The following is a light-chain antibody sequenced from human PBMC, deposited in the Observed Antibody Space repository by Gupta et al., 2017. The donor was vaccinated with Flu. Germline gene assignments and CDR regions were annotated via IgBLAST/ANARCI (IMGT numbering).Light chain of an antibody. Sequence: DIVLTQSPATLSVSPGERVTLSCRASQSVSTSLAWYQQKPGQAPRLLTYGASTRATGIPTRFTGTGSGTEFTLTVSSLESEDFAVYFCQQYSDWPLYTFGQGTKLEIK. J-gene: IGKJ2*01. V-gene: IGKV3-15*01. CDR2: GAS. CDR3: QQYSDWPLYT. CDR1: QSVSTS.